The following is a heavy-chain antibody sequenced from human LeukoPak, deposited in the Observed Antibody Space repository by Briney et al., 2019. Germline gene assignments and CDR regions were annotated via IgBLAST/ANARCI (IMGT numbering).Heavy chain of an antibody. V-gene: IGHV5-51*01. D-gene: IGHD6-19*01. Sequence: GEALKISCKGSGYRFTSYWIAWVRQMPGKGLAWMGIIYPGDSDTRYSPSFQGQVTISADKSISTAYLQWSSLKASDTAMYYCARLSRAVLTYGMDVWGKGTTVTVSS. CDR2: IYPGDSDT. CDR3: ARLSRAVLTYGMDV. CDR1: GYRFTSYW. J-gene: IGHJ6*04.